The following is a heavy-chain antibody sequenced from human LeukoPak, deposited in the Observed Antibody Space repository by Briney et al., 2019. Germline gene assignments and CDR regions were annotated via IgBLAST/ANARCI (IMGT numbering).Heavy chain of an antibody. CDR2: ISTSGGNT. J-gene: IGHJ4*02. V-gene: IGHV3-23*01. CDR3: ARVWQGYSSSWYYFDY. CDR1: GFTFTSYD. Sequence: GGSLRLSCAASGFTFTSYDMSWVRQTPGKGLEWVSAISTSGGNTYYADSVKGRFTISRDNSKNTLYLQMNSLRAEDTAVYYCARVWQGYSSSWYYFDYWGQGTLVTVSS. D-gene: IGHD6-13*01.